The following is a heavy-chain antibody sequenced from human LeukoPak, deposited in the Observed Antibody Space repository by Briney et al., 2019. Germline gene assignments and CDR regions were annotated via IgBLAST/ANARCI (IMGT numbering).Heavy chain of an antibody. D-gene: IGHD2-21*01. Sequence: GGSLRLSCAASGFTFSNYVMEWVRQAPGKGLKWVSSITTSGAYEYYADSVTGRFTISRDNAKSSLHLQMNSLKVEDTAVYYCARFAYCGGDCYYFDYWGQGTLVTVSS. V-gene: IGHV3-21*01. J-gene: IGHJ4*02. CDR3: ARFAYCGGDCYYFDY. CDR2: ITTSGAYE. CDR1: GFTFSNYV.